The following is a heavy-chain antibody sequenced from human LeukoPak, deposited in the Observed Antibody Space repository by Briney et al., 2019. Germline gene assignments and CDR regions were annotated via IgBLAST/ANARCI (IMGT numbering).Heavy chain of an antibody. D-gene: IGHD3-10*01. Sequence: SETLSLTCSVSGYSISSGYYWSWIRQPAGKGLEWIGHIYTSGTTNYNPSLKSRVTMSIDTSKNQFSLKLSSVTAADTAIYYCARDAKYYYGSRTYFFFEYWGQGTLLSVSS. CDR3: ARDAKYYYGSRTYFFFEY. CDR2: IYTSGTT. J-gene: IGHJ4*02. CDR1: GYSISSGYY. V-gene: IGHV4-4*07.